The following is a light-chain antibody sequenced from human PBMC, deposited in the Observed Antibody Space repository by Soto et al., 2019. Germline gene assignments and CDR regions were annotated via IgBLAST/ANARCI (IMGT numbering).Light chain of an antibody. CDR1: SSDVGNYKY. CDR3: SSYTSDSTVL. J-gene: IGLJ2*01. CDR2: NVS. Sequence: QSALTQPASVSGSPGQSITISCTGTSSDVGNYKYVSWYQQHPGKAPKVMIYNVSNRPSGVSNRFSGSKSGNTASLTISGLQAEDEADYYCSSYTSDSTVLFGGGTKVTVL. V-gene: IGLV2-14*01.